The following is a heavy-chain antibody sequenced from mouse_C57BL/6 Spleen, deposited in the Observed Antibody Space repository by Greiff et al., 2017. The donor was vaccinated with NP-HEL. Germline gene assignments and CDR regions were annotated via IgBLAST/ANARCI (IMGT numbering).Heavy chain of an antibody. V-gene: IGHV1-52*01. Sequence: QVQLQQPGAELVRPGSSVKLSCKASGYTFTSYWMHWVKQRPIQGLEWIGNIDPSDSETHYNQKFKDKATLTVDKSSSTAYMQLSSLTSEDSAVYYCARYYGSSYVFDYWGQGTTLTVSS. D-gene: IGHD1-1*01. CDR3: ARYYGSSYVFDY. CDR2: IDPSDSET. CDR1: GYTFTSYW. J-gene: IGHJ2*01.